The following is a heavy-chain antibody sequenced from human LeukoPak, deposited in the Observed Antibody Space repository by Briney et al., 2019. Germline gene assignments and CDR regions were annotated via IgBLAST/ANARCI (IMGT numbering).Heavy chain of an antibody. Sequence: GGSLRLSCAPSGLTFSGSAMSWVRPAPGKGLEWVSFIYSGGSTYYADSVKGRFTISRDNSKNTLYLQMKSLRAEDTAVYYCARTDETAPAEDFQHWGQGTLVTVSS. CDR1: GLTFSGSA. V-gene: IGHV3-53*01. J-gene: IGHJ1*01. CDR2: IYSGGST. D-gene: IGHD2-21*02. CDR3: ARTDETAPAEDFQH.